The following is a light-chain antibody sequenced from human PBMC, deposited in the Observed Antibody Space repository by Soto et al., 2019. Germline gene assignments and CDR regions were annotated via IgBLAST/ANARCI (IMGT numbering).Light chain of an antibody. CDR2: EVS. V-gene: IGLV2-8*01. Sequence: QSALTQPPSASGSPGQSVTISCTGTSSDVGGSNFVSWYQQHPGKAPKLMIYEVSKRPSGVPDRFSGSKSGNTASLTVSGLQGEDEAAYYCSSHAGNNNGGVFGGGTKVTVL. CDR3: SSHAGNNNGGV. CDR1: SSDVGGSNF. J-gene: IGLJ3*02.